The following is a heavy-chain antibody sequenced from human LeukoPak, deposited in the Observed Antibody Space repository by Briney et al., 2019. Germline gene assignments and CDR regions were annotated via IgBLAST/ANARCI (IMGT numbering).Heavy chain of an antibody. J-gene: IGHJ4*02. CDR3: ARDPLHYYDSRKYYFDY. CDR1: GFTFSSYS. Sequence: RGSLRLSCAASGFTFSSYSMNWVRQAPGKGLEWVSSISSSSSYIYYADSVKGRFTISRDNAKNSLYLQMNSLRAEDTAVYYCARDPLHYYDSRKYYFDYWGQGTLVTVSS. V-gene: IGHV3-21*01. D-gene: IGHD3-22*01. CDR2: ISSSSSYI.